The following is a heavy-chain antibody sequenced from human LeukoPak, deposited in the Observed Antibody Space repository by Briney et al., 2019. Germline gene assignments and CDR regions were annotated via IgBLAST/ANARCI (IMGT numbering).Heavy chain of an antibody. CDR1: GGSFSGYY. CDR3: ARGRRVLRYFDWLPIPDWFDP. CDR2: INHSGGT. V-gene: IGHV4-34*01. J-gene: IGHJ5*02. Sequence: PSETLSLTCAVYGGSFSGYYWCWIRQPPGKGLEWIGEINHSGGTNYNPSLKSRVTISVDTSKNQFSLKLSSVTAADTAVYYCARGRRVLRYFDWLPIPDWFDPWGQGTLVTVSS. D-gene: IGHD3-9*01.